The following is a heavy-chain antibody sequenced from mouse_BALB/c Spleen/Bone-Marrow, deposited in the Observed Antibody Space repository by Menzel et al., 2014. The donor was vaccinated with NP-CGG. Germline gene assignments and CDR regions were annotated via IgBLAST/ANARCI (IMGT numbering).Heavy chain of an antibody. J-gene: IGHJ3*01. V-gene: IGHV4-1*02. CDR1: GFDFSRYW. CDR2: INPESNTI. Sequence: VQLKQSGGGLVQPGGSLTLSCAASGFDFSRYWMSWVRQAPGKGLQWIGEINPESNTINYTPSLKDKFIISRDNAKNTLYLQMSKVRSEDTALYCCARLGYYGWFAYWGQGTLVTVSA. D-gene: IGHD2-3*01. CDR3: ARLGYYGWFAY.